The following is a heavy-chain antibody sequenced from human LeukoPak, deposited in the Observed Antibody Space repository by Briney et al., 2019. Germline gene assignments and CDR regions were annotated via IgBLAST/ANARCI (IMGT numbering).Heavy chain of an antibody. Sequence: SETLSLTCTVSGGSVSSGSYYWSWIRQPPGKGLEWIGYIYYSGSTNYNPSLKSRVTISVDTSKNQFSLKLSSVTAADTAVYYCASTKSSSWSYYFDYWGQGTLVTVSS. D-gene: IGHD6-13*01. CDR1: GGSVSSGSYY. V-gene: IGHV4-61*01. CDR2: IYYSGST. J-gene: IGHJ4*02. CDR3: ASTKSSSWSYYFDY.